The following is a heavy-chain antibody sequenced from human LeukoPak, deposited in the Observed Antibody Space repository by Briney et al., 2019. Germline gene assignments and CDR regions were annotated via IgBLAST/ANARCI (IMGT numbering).Heavy chain of an antibody. CDR1: GGSFSGYY. CDR2: INHSGST. Sequence: SETLSLTCAVYGGSFSGYYGSWIRQPPGKGLEWIGEINHSGSTNYNPSLKSRVTISVDTSKNQFSLKLSSVTAADTAVYYCASFYLYSGYVGYWGQGTLVTVSS. J-gene: IGHJ4*02. V-gene: IGHV4-34*01. CDR3: ASFYLYSGYVGY. D-gene: IGHD5-12*01.